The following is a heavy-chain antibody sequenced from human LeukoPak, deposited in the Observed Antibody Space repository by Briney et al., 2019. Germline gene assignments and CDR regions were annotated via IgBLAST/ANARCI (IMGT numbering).Heavy chain of an antibody. CDR2: ISSSSSYI. Sequence: PGGSLRLSCAASGFTYSSYSKNWVRQAPGKGLDWVSSISSSSSYIYCADSVKGRFTISRDNAKNSLYLQMNSLRAEDTAVYYCARDRVAAPYYFDYWGQGTLVTVSS. CDR3: ARDRVAAPYYFDY. J-gene: IGHJ4*02. CDR1: GFTYSSYS. V-gene: IGHV3-21*01. D-gene: IGHD6-25*01.